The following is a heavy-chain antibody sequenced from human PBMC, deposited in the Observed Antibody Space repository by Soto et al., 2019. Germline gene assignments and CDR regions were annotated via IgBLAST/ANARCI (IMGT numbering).Heavy chain of an antibody. Sequence: ASVKVSCKASGYTFTSYGISWVLQAPGQGLEWMGWISAYNGNTNYAQKLQGRVTMTTDTSTSTAYMELRSLRSDDTAVYYCARFGYYYDSSGYLFDYWGQGTLVTVSS. CDR3: ARFGYYYDSSGYLFDY. D-gene: IGHD3-22*01. CDR1: GYTFTSYG. CDR2: ISAYNGNT. V-gene: IGHV1-18*04. J-gene: IGHJ4*02.